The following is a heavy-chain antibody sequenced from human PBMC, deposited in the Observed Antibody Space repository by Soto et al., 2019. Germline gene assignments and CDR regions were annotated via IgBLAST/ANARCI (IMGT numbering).Heavy chain of an antibody. CDR3: ARDHGVAGIDY. CDR1: GGSVSSGSYY. CDR2: IYSSGST. V-gene: IGHV4-61*01. D-gene: IGHD6-19*01. Sequence: SETLSLTCTDAGGSVSSGSYYWSWIRQPPGKGLEWIGYIYSSGSTNYNPSLKSRVTISADTSKNQFSLKLSPVTAEDTAVYYCARDHGVAGIDYWGQGTLVIVSS. J-gene: IGHJ4*02.